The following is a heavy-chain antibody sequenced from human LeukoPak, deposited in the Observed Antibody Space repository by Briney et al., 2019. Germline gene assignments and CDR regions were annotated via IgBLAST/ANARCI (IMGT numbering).Heavy chain of an antibody. Sequence: GGSLRLSRAASGFTFSSYWMSWVRQAPGKGLEWVANIKQDGSEKYYVDSVKGRFTISRDNAKNSLYLQMNSLRAEDTAVYYCARERCGGDCSTRGWYFDLWGRGTLVTVSS. CDR1: GFTFSSYW. V-gene: IGHV3-7*01. CDR2: IKQDGSEK. J-gene: IGHJ2*01. D-gene: IGHD2-21*02. CDR3: ARERCGGDCSTRGWYFDL.